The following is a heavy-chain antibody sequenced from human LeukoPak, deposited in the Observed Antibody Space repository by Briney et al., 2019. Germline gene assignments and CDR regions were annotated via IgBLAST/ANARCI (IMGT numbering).Heavy chain of an antibody. D-gene: IGHD2/OR15-2a*01. CDR2: ISGSGGNT. V-gene: IGHV3-23*01. J-gene: IGHJ6*02. CDR3: ARGLSRAMDV. Sequence: GRSLRLSCAASGFTFSSYVMRWVRQAPGKGLEWVSTISGSGGNTYYADSVKGRFTISRDNSKNTLYLQMNSLRAEDTALYYCARGLSRAMDVWGQGTTVTVSS. CDR1: GFTFSSYV.